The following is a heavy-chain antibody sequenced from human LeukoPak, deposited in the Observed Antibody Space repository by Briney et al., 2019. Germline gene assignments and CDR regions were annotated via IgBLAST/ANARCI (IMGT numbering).Heavy chain of an antibody. CDR2: INHSGST. CDR1: GGSSSGYY. Sequence: KASETLSLTCAVYGGSSSGYYWSWIRQPPGKGLEWIGEINHSGSTNYNPSLKSRVTISVDTSKNQFSLKLSSVTAADTAVYYCARVPNYYDSSGYVDYWGQGTLVTVSS. CDR3: ARVPNYYDSSGYVDY. J-gene: IGHJ4*02. D-gene: IGHD3-22*01. V-gene: IGHV4-34*01.